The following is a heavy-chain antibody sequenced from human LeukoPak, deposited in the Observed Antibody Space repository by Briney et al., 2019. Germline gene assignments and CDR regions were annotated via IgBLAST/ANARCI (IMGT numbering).Heavy chain of an antibody. CDR1: GFTFSTYW. Sequence: GGSLRLSCATSGFTFSTYWMTWVRQAPGKGLEWVANIKEDGSLKYYVDSVKGRFTIPRDNAKNSLYLQMSSLRVEDTAVYYCARDVLGRSGEQLDYWGQGTLVTVSS. D-gene: IGHD3-3*01. V-gene: IGHV3-7*03. J-gene: IGHJ4*02. CDR3: ARDVLGRSGEQLDY. CDR2: IKEDGSLK.